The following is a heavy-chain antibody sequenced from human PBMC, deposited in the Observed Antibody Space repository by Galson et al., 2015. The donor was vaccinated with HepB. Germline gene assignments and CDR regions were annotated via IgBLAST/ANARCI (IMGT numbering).Heavy chain of an antibody. CDR2: IRSSAYSHTT. J-gene: IGHJ4*02. D-gene: IGHD6-19*01. V-gene: IGHV3-73*01. CDR1: GFTCSGSA. Sequence: SLRLACAASGFTCSGSAIHWVRQASGNGLVWVGRIRSSAYSHTTEYTASVKARFTISRDDSKNTEFLHLKRLRIEDTAVYYCVRLGDFAGYSSAWGQGTLVTVSS. CDR3: VRLGDFAGYSSA.